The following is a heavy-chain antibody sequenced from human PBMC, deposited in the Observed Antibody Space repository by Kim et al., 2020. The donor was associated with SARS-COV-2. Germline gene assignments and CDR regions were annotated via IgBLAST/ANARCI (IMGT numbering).Heavy chain of an antibody. CDR3: AKPSAILTAYDAFDI. V-gene: IGHV3-23*01. Sequence: GGSLRLSCAASGFTFSSHAMSWVRQAPGKGLEWVSSISGSGGSTYYADSVKGRFTISRDNSKNTLYLQMNSLRAEDTAVYYCAKPSAILTAYDAFDIWGHGTMVTVSS. CDR2: ISGSGGST. CDR1: GFTFSSHA. J-gene: IGHJ3*02. D-gene: IGHD3-9*01.